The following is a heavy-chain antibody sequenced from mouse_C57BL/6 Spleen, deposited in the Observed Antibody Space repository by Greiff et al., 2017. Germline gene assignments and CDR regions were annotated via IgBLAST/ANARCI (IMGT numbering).Heavy chain of an antibody. V-gene: IGHV1-80*01. D-gene: IGHD1-1*01. CDR1: GYAFSSYW. J-gene: IGHJ2*01. Sequence: QVQLQQSGAELVKPGASVKISCKASGYAFSSYWMNWVKQRPGKGLEWIGQIYPGDGDTNYNGKFKGKATLTADKSSSTAYMQLSSLTSEDSAVYFCARSRPTVPFDYWGQGTTLTVSS. CDR3: ARSRPTVPFDY. CDR2: IYPGDGDT.